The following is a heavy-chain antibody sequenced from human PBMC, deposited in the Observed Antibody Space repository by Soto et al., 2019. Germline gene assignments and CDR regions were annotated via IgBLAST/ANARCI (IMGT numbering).Heavy chain of an antibody. J-gene: IGHJ5*02. CDR2: INPNSGGT. CDR3: ASQAPPYCISTRCYDWFDP. Sequence: ASVKVSCTASGYTFTGYYMHWVRQAPGQGLEWMGWINPNSGGTNYAQKFQGWVTMTRDTSISTAYMELSRLRSDDTAVYYCASQAPPYCISTRCYDWFDPWGQGTLVTVSS. V-gene: IGHV1-2*04. D-gene: IGHD2-2*01. CDR1: GYTFTGYY.